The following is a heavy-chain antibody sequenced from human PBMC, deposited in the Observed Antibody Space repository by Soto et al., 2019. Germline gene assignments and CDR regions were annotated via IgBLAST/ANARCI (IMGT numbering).Heavy chain of an antibody. CDR2: IIPIFGTA. CDR3: ARARGYSGYDTRYNWFDP. D-gene: IGHD5-12*01. J-gene: IGHJ5*02. V-gene: IGHV1-69*01. CDR1: GGTFSSYA. Sequence: QVQLVQSGAEVKKPGSSVKVSCKASGGTFSSYAISWVRQAPGQGLEWMGGIIPIFGTANYAQKFQGRVTITADESTRTAYMELSSLRSEETAVYYCARARGYSGYDTRYNWFDPWGQGTLVTVSS.